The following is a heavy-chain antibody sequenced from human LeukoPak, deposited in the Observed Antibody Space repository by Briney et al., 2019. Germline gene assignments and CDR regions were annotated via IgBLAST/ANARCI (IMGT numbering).Heavy chain of an antibody. D-gene: IGHD3-10*01. Sequence: PGGSLRLSCAASGFTVSSNYMSWVRQAPGKGLEWVSVIYSGGSTYSADSVKGRFTISRDNSKNTLYLQMNSLRAEDTAVYYCASGSGSYRTPYYYMDVWGTGTTVTVSS. V-gene: IGHV3-53*01. CDR3: ASGSGSYRTPYYYMDV. CDR1: GFTVSSNY. J-gene: IGHJ6*03. CDR2: IYSGGST.